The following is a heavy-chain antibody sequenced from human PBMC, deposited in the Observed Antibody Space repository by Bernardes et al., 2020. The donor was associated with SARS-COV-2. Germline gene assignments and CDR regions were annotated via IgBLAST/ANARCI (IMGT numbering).Heavy chain of an antibody. CDR3: ASYCSSTSCSPP. V-gene: IGHV3-23*01. CDR2: ISASRGST. Sequence: GGSLRLSCAASGFTFSSYAMSWVRQAPGKGLEWVSAISASRGSTYYADSVKGRFTISRDNSKNTLYLQMNSLRAEDTAVYYCASYCSSTSCSPPWGQGTLVTVSS. D-gene: IGHD2-2*01. J-gene: IGHJ5*02. CDR1: GFTFSSYA.